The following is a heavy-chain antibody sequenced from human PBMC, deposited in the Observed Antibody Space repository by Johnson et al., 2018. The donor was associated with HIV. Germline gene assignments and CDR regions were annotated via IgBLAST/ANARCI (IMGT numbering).Heavy chain of an antibody. D-gene: IGHD5-24*01. V-gene: IGHV3-23*04. CDR3: AKGDGYNYAFDI. CDR1: GFTFRNYA. Sequence: MQLVESGGGLAQPGGSLRLSCAASGFTFRNYAMSWVSQALGKGLVWVSRILISGDSIYYADSVKGRFTISRDNSKNTLYLQMNSLRAEDTAVYYCAKGDGYNYAFDIWGQGTMVTVSS. J-gene: IGHJ3*02. CDR2: ILISGDSI.